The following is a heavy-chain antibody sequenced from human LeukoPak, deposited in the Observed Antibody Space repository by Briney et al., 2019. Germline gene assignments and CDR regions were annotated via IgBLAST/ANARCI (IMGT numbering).Heavy chain of an antibody. CDR3: ARAGAHYYYYYYMDV. CDR1: GYTFTGYY. CDR2: INPNSGGT. J-gene: IGHJ6*03. V-gene: IGHV1-2*02. Sequence: ASVKVSCKASGYTFTGYYMHWVRQAPGQGLEWMGWINPNSGGTNYAQKFQGRVTMTRDTSISTAYMELSRLRSDDTAVYYCARAGAHYYYYYYMDVWGKGTTVTVSS. D-gene: IGHD1-1*01.